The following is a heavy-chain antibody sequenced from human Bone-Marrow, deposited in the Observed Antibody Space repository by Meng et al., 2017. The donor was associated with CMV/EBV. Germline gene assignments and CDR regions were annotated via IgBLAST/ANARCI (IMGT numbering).Heavy chain of an antibody. Sequence: GESLKISCAASGFTFSSYAMSWVRQAPGKGLEWVGFIRSKTHGGTTEYAASVKGRFTISRDDSNSIAYLQMNYLKTEDTAIYYCARGLTVPGAKYYFDYWGQGALVTVSS. D-gene: IGHD2-2*01. CDR3: ARGLTVPGAKYYFDY. CDR2: IRSKTHGGTT. J-gene: IGHJ4*02. CDR1: GFTFSSYA. V-gene: IGHV3-49*04.